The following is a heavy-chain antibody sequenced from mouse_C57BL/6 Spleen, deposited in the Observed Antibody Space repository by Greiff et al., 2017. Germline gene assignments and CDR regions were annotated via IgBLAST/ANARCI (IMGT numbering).Heavy chain of an antibody. CDR1: GYTFTSYW. Sequence: QVQLQQSGAELVMPGASVKLSCKASGYTFTSYWMHWVKQRPGQGLEWIGEIDPSDSYTNYNQKFKGKSTLTVDKSSSTAYMQLSSLTSEDSAVYYCARRSYYYGSSEDYFDYWGQGTTLTVSS. CDR2: IDPSDSYT. V-gene: IGHV1-69*01. CDR3: ARRSYYYGSSEDYFDY. J-gene: IGHJ2*01. D-gene: IGHD1-1*01.